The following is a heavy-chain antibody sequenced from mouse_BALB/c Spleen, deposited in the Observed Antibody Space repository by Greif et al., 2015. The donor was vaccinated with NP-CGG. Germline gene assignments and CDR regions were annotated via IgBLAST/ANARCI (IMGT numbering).Heavy chain of an antibody. D-gene: IGHD3-1*01. Sequence: VKLVESGPGLVAPSQSLSITCTVSGFSLTSYGVHWVRQPPGKGLEWLGVIWAGGSTNYNSALMSRLSISKDNPKSQVFLKMNSLQTDDTAMYYCARDRAFYAMDYWGQGTSVTVSS. CDR1: GFSLTSYG. J-gene: IGHJ4*01. CDR3: ARDRAFYAMDY. V-gene: IGHV2-9*02. CDR2: IWAGGST.